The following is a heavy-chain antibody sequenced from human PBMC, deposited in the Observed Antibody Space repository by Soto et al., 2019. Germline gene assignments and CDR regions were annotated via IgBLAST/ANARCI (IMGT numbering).Heavy chain of an antibody. V-gene: IGHV4-30-2*01. CDR1: GGYISGGGYS. Sequence: QLQLQESGSGLVKPSQTLSLTCAVSGGYISGGGYSWSWIRQPPGKGPEWIGCIYHSGSTYYNPSLKSRVTISVDRSKNQFSLKLSSVTAADTAVYYCARAAAINRGAIDYWGQGTLVTVSS. CDR3: ARAAAINRGAIDY. J-gene: IGHJ4*02. CDR2: IYHSGST. D-gene: IGHD2-2*01.